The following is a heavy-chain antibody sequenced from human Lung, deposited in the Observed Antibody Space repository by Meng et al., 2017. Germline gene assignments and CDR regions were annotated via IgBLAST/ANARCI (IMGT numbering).Heavy chain of an antibody. Sequence: QLVESVGGSVPPGGSLRLSCAASGFTFTDHGMHWVRQGPGKGLVLVSRINRDGTKPTYADSVKGRFTISRDNAKNTLYLQMNNLRAEDTAFYYCTNDRLNHWGQGALVTVSS. CDR3: TNDRLNH. J-gene: IGHJ1*01. D-gene: IGHD1-1*01. V-gene: IGHV3-74*01. CDR2: INRDGTKP. CDR1: GFTFTDHG.